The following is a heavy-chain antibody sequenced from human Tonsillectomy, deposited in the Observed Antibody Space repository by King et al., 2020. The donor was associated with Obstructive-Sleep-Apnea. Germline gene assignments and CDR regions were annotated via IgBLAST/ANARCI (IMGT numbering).Heavy chain of an antibody. D-gene: IGHD1-26*01. CDR1: GGSISSRSYY. V-gene: IGHV4-30-4*01. J-gene: IGHJ6*02. CDR2: IYYTGGT. CDR3: ARVGIVGPTRFDYYGLDV. Sequence: VQLQESGPGLVKPSQTLSPTCTVSGGSISSRSYYWSWIRQPPGEGLEWIGFIYYTGGTYYNPSVKSRVSISVDTSQNQFSLRLSSVTAADTAVYYCARVGIVGPTRFDYYGLDVWGQGTTVTVSS.